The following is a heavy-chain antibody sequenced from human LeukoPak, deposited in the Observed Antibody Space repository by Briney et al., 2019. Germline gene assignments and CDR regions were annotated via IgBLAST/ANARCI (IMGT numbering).Heavy chain of an antibody. CDR2: ISSSGSTK. D-gene: IGHD3-22*01. CDR3: ARDGGYYDSSGYSFDY. V-gene: IGHV3-48*03. J-gene: IGHJ4*02. Sequence: QPGGSLRLSCAASGFTFSSYEMNWVRQAPGKGLEWVSYISSSGSTKYYADSVKGRFTISRDNAKNSLYLQMNSLRAEDTAVYYCARDGGYYDSSGYSFDYWGQGTLVTAPS. CDR1: GFTFSSYE.